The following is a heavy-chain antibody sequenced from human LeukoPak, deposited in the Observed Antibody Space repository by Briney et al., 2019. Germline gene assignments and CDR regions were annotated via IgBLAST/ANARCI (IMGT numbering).Heavy chain of an antibody. CDR1: GYTFTCYH. Sequence: GAAVKVSCKSSGYTFTCYHLHWVRQVPAQGLEWMGRIIPSSGDAIYALKFQGRVTLTRDTSISTVYMELKRLRSDDTALYYCARGVYIAAGQYGYWGQGTLVTVSS. CDR2: IIPSSGDA. J-gene: IGHJ4*02. D-gene: IGHD6-13*01. CDR3: ARGVYIAAGQYGY. V-gene: IGHV1-2*06.